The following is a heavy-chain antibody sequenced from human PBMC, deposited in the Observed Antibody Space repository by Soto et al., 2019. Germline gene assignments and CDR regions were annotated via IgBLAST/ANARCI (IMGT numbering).Heavy chain of an antibody. V-gene: IGHV2-5*02. D-gene: IGHD6-19*01. CDR1: GFSLSTSGVG. CDR3: AHRSGSDGGADAFDI. Sequence: QINLKESGPTLVKPTQTLTLTCTFSGFSLSTSGVGVGWIRQPPGKGLEWLALIYWDDDKRYSPSLKSRLTITKDTSKNQVVLTMTNMDPVDTATYYCAHRSGSDGGADAFDIWGQGTMVTVSS. CDR2: IYWDDDK. J-gene: IGHJ3*02.